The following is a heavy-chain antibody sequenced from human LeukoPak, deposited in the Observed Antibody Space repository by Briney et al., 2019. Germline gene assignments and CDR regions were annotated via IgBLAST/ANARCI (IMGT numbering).Heavy chain of an antibody. CDR1: GYTFTSYY. J-gene: IGHJ4*02. Sequence: ASVKVSCKASGYTFTSYYMHWVRQAPGQGLEWMGIINPSGGSTSYAQKFQGRVTMTRDTSTSTVYMELGSLRAEDTAVYYCARAHDQGGPFDYWGQGTLVTVSS. CDR2: INPSGGST. CDR3: ARAHDQGGPFDY. D-gene: IGHD2/OR15-2a*01. V-gene: IGHV1-46*01.